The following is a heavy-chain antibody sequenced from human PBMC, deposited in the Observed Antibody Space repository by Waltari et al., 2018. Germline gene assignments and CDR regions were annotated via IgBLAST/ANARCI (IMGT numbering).Heavy chain of an antibody. CDR1: AFTFSTYG. J-gene: IGHJ4*02. Sequence: QVHLVESGGGVVQPGRSLRLSCVTSAFTFSTYGMHWVSQAPGKGLEGVAVLWEYENNKDYGDSGKGRFTISRDNSRNTVYLQMNSLRVEDTAVYYCARNDYGGNSIEFWGQGARVTVS. CDR3: ARNDYGGNSIEF. V-gene: IGHV3-33*01. CDR2: LWEYENNK. D-gene: IGHD4-17*01.